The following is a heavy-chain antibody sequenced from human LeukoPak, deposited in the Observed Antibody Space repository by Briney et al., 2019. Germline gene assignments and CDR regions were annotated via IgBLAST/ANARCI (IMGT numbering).Heavy chain of an antibody. Sequence: SETLSLTCAVYGESLNYYYWSWIRQSPGKGLEWIGDIFDGKTINYNPSLKSRVTISAATSSQQFSLSLRSVTAADTAVYFCASGAWATRLNSWAQGALVTVSS. CDR3: ASGAWATRLNS. J-gene: IGHJ4*02. CDR2: IFDGKTI. V-gene: IGHV4-34*12. D-gene: IGHD5-24*01. CDR1: GESLNYYY.